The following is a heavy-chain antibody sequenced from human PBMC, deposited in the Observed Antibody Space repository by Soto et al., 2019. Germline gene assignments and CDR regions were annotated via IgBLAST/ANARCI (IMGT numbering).Heavy chain of an antibody. CDR2: ISGSGDST. J-gene: IGHJ4*02. Sequence: SLRLSCAASGFTFSTYAMIWVRQAPGKGLEWVSAISGSGDSTYYADSVKGRFTISRDNSKNTLYLQMSSLRAEDTAIYYCAKDSFINLRGYDSYWGQGTLVTV. CDR1: GFTFSTYA. D-gene: IGHD5-12*01. CDR3: AKDSFINLRGYDSY. V-gene: IGHV3-23*01.